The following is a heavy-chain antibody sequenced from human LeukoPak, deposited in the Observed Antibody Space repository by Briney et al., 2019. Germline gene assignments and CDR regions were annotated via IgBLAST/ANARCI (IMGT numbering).Heavy chain of an antibody. CDR2: ISSSSSYI. J-gene: IGHJ4*02. D-gene: IGHD6-6*01. CDR1: GFTFSRYS. CDR3: ARAQYSSSSWGIDY. V-gene: IGHV3-21*01. Sequence: GGSLRLSCAASGFTFSRYSMNWVRQASGKGLECVSSISSSSSYIYYADSVKGRFTISRDNAKNSLYLQMNSLRAEDTAVYYCARAQYSSSSWGIDYWGQGTLVTVSS.